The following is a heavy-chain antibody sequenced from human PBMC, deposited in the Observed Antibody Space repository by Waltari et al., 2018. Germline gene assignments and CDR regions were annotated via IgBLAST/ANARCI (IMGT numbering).Heavy chain of an antibody. J-gene: IGHJ6*02. Sequence: QVQLVQSGAEVKKPGSSVKVSCKASGGTFSSYAISWVRQAPGQGLEWMGRIIPSFGTANYAQKFQGRVTITADKSTSTAYMELSSLRSEDTAVYYCARTPRGIAAAGPTLNYYYYGMDVWGQGTTVTVSS. V-gene: IGHV1-69*14. CDR3: ARTPRGIAAAGPTLNYYYYGMDV. D-gene: IGHD6-13*01. CDR2: IIPSFGTA. CDR1: GGTFSSYA.